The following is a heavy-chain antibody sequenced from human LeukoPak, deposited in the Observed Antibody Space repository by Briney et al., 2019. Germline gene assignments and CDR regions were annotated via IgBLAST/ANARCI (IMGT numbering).Heavy chain of an antibody. CDR2: INPNSGGT. CDR1: GYTFTGYY. J-gene: IGHJ4*02. Sequence: GASVKVSCKASGYTFTGYYMHWVRQAPGQGLEWMGWINPNSGGTNYAQKFQGWVTMTRDTSISTAYMELSSLRSEDTAVYYCASTDIPSYYFDYWGQGTLVTVSS. CDR3: ASTDIPSYYFDY. D-gene: IGHD2-15*01. V-gene: IGHV1-2*04.